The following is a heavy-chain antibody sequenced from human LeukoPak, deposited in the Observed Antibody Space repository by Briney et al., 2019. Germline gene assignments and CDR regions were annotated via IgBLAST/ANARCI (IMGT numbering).Heavy chain of an antibody. J-gene: IGHJ5*02. V-gene: IGHV4-30-2*05. CDR2: IYHSGST. Sequence: SETPSLTCAVSGGSISSGGYSWSWIRQPPGKGLEWIGYIYHSGSTYYNPSLKSRVTISVDTSKNQFSLKLSSVTAADTAVYYCARGPGAFGVVIRFDPWGQGTLVTVSS. CDR1: GGSISSGGYS. CDR3: ARGPGAFGVVIRFDP. D-gene: IGHD3-3*01.